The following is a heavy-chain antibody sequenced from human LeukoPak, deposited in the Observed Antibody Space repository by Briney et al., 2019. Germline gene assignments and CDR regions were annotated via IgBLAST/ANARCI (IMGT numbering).Heavy chain of an antibody. V-gene: IGHV3-30*19. Sequence: PGGSLRLSCAASKFTFSSYGMHWVRQAPGKGLEWVSGISYDGTMTYYSDSLKGRFTNSRDNSKNTLYLQMNSLRAEDTAVYYCAREKEAAAGQTYYFDYWGQGTLVTVSS. CDR3: AREKEAAAGQTYYFDY. CDR2: ISYDGTMT. J-gene: IGHJ4*02. CDR1: KFTFSSYG. D-gene: IGHD6-13*01.